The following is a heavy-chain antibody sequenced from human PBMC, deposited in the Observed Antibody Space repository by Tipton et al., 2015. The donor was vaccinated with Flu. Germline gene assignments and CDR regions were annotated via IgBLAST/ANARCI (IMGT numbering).Heavy chain of an antibody. D-gene: IGHD3-9*01. Sequence: TLSLTCAVSGDSISSDFYWAWIRQFPGKGLGWIGTVSRTGSTIYNPSLKSRVTISIDTSKNQFSLNMRSVTAADMAVYYCARGGLLRYFDWFGEARWGQGTLIIV. V-gene: IGHV4-38-2*01. J-gene: IGHJ4*02. CDR3: ARGGLLRYFDWFGEAR. CDR1: GDSISSDFY. CDR2: VSRTGST.